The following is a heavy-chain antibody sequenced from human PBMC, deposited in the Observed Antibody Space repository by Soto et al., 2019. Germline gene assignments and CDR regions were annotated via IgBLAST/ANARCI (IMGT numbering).Heavy chain of an antibody. CDR1: GFSFNTYS. CDR2: ISSDSKTI. J-gene: IGHJ4*02. D-gene: IGHD3-9*01. Sequence: SLRLSCTASGFSFNTYSMNWVRQAPGKGLEWISYISSDSKTIDYSDSVKGRFTISRDNARNSLYLQMKSLRAEDTAVYYCARDAYDILTGYYVDYWGQGTLVTVSS. V-gene: IGHV3-48*04. CDR3: ARDAYDILTGYYVDY.